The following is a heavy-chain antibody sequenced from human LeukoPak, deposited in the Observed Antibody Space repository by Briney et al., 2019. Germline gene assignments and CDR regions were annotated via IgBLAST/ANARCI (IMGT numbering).Heavy chain of an antibody. CDR3: ARDEGNGYSDY. Sequence: PSETLSLTCTVSGGSIGSYYWSWIRQPPGKGLEWLGYIYYSGSTNYNPSLESRVTMSVDTSKNQFSLKLSSVTAADTAVYYCARDEGNGYSDYWGQGTLVTVSS. V-gene: IGHV4-59*12. D-gene: IGHD3-22*01. CDR2: IYYSGST. CDR1: GGSIGSYY. J-gene: IGHJ4*02.